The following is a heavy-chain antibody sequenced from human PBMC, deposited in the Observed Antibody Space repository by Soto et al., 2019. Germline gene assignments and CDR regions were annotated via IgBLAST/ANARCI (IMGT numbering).Heavy chain of an antibody. V-gene: IGHV4-30-4*01. J-gene: IGHJ6*02. CDR1: GRSISSGDYY. D-gene: IGHD3-9*01. CDR2: IYYTGST. Sequence: PSETLALTCTVSGRSISSGDYYWSWVRQSPGRGLEWIGYIYYTGSTYYNPSLKSRVTISVDTSKNQFSLRLSSVTAADTARYYCARVAMTDYPYDAMDVSGQGTTVT. CDR3: ARVAMTDYPYDAMDV.